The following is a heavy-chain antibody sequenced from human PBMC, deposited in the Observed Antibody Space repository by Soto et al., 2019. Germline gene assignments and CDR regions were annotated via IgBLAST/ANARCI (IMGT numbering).Heavy chain of an antibody. CDR2: INAGNGNT. CDR1: GYTFTSYA. Sequence: ASVKVSCKASGYTFTSYAMHWVRQAPGQRLEWMGWINAGNGNTKYSQQFQGRVTITRDTSASTAYMELSSLRSEDTAVYYCARGFMGIAVAGTNHAFDIWGQGTMV. D-gene: IGHD6-19*01. V-gene: IGHV1-3*01. CDR3: ARGFMGIAVAGTNHAFDI. J-gene: IGHJ3*02.